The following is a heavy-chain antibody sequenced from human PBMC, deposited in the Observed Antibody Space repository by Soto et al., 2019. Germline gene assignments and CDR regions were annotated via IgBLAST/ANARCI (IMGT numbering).Heavy chain of an antibody. V-gene: IGHV3-48*02. CDR3: AGGYYYDNSGYRA. J-gene: IGHJ4*02. D-gene: IGHD3-22*01. CDR2: ISSSSGTI. CDR1: GFSIRSYS. Sequence: PGGSLRLSCVASGFSIRSYSMNWVRQAPGKGLEWISYISSSSGTINYADSVKGRFTISRDTAKNSPSLQMVSLRDEDTAVYYCAGGYYYDNSGYRAWGQGTLVTVSS.